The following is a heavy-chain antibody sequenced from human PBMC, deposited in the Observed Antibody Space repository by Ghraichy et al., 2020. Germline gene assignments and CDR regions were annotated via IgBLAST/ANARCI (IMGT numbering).Heavy chain of an antibody. V-gene: IGHV4-31*03. J-gene: IGHJ3*01. CDR3: ARDRGFGPMVRRASGGAFDV. CDR1: GDSISSGGYY. CDR2: IYNSGST. Sequence: SETLSLTCTVSGDSISSGGYYWSWIRQHPGKGLEWIGYIYNSGSTYYNPSLMSRVTMSVDTSKNQFSLKLKSVTAADTSVYYCARDRGFGPMVRRASGGAFDVWGQGTMVTVSS. D-gene: IGHD3-10*01.